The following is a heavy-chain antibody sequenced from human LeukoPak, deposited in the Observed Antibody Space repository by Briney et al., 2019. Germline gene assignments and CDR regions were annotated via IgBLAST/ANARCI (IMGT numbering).Heavy chain of an antibody. CDR1: GYTFTSYG. V-gene: IGHV1-18*01. CDR2: ISSYNGNT. CDR3: ARDRWDSSSWLLIDY. D-gene: IGHD6-13*01. Sequence: ASVKVSCKASGYTFTSYGISWVRQAPGQGLEWMGWISSYNGNTNYAQKLQGRVTMTTDTSTTTAYMELRSLRSDDTAVYYCARDRWDSSSWLLIDYWGQGTLVTVSS. J-gene: IGHJ4*02.